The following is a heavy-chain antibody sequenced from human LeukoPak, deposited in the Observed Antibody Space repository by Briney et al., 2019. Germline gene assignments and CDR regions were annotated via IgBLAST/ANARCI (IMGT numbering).Heavy chain of an antibody. CDR1: GGSISSYY. Sequence: PSETLSLTCTVSGGSISSYYWSWIRQPPGKGLEWIGYIYYSGSTNYNPSLKSRVTISVDTSKNQFSLKLSSVTAADTAVYYCARQVMVRGVIITGYYYYMDVWGKGTTVTVSS. J-gene: IGHJ6*03. CDR2: IYYSGST. CDR3: ARQVMVRGVIITGYYYYMDV. V-gene: IGHV4-59*08. D-gene: IGHD3-10*01.